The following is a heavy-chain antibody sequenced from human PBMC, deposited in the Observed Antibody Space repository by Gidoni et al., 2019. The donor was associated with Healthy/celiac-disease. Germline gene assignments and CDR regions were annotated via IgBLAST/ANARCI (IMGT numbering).Heavy chain of an antibody. D-gene: IGHD3-3*01. Sequence: VQLVESGGGVVQPGRSLRLSCAASGFTFSSYAMHCVRPPPGKGLELVAVISDDGSNKDYADSVKGRFTISRDNSKNTLYLQMNSLRAEDTAVYYCARDSPSGSGYQRGFGFYYYYGMDVWGQGTTVTVSS. J-gene: IGHJ6*02. CDR1: GFTFSSYA. CDR3: ARDSPSGSGYQRGFGFYYYYGMDV. CDR2: ISDDGSNK. V-gene: IGHV3-30-3*01.